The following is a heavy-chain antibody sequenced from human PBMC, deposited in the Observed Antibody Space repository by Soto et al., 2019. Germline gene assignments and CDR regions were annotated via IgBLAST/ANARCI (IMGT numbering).Heavy chain of an antibody. V-gene: IGHV3-23*01. D-gene: IGHD3-22*01. CDR1: GFTFSSYA. Sequence: SLRLSCAASGFTFSSYAMSWVRQAPGKGLEWVSAISGSGGSTYYADSVKGRFTISRDNSKNTLYLQMNSLRAEDTAVYYCAKDPAVYYYDSSGYSYFDCWGQGNLVTVSS. J-gene: IGHJ4*02. CDR2: ISGSGGST. CDR3: AKDPAVYYYDSSGYSYFDC.